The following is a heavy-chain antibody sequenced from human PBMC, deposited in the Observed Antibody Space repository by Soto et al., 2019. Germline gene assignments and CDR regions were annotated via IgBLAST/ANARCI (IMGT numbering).Heavy chain of an antibody. V-gene: IGHV3-7*01. CDR3: ARALRFLEPNWFDP. D-gene: IGHD3-3*01. Sequence: GGPLRLSFAASGFTFSSYWMSWVRQAPGKGLEWVANIKRDGSEKYYVDSVKGRFTISRDNAKNSLYLQMNSLRAEDTAVYYCARALRFLEPNWFDPWGQGTLVTVSS. CDR1: GFTFSSYW. CDR2: IKRDGSEK. J-gene: IGHJ5*02.